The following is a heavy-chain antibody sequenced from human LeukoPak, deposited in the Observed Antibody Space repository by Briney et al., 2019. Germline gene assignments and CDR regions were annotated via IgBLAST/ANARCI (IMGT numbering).Heavy chain of an antibody. J-gene: IGHJ4*02. CDR1: VFTFSSYS. D-gene: IGHD3-9*01. CDR3: ARCLECDILTGCVDY. CDR2: ISSSSSYI. V-gene: IGHV3-21*01. Sequence: PGGSLRLSCAASVFTFSSYSMNLVRQAPGKGLEWVSSISSSSSYIYYADSVKGRFTISRDNAKNSLYLQMNSLRAEDTAVYYCARCLECDILTGCVDYWGQGTLVTVSS.